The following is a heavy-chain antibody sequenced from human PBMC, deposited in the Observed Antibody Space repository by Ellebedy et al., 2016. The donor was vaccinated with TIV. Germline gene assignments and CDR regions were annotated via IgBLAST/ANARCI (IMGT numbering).Heavy chain of an antibody. CDR2: IDPSDSYT. V-gene: IGHV5-10-1*01. J-gene: IGHJ4*02. CDR3: ARNLGYSSATAPDY. Sequence: GESLKISCKGSEYSFIRYWISWVRQMPGKGLEWMGRIDPSDSYTNYSPSFQGHVTISADKSISTAYLQWSSLKASDTAMYYCARNLGYSSATAPDYWGQGTLVTVSS. CDR1: EYSFIRYW. D-gene: IGHD6-19*01.